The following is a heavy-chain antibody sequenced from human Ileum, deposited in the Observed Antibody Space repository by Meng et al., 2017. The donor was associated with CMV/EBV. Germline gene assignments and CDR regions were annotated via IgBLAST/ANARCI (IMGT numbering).Heavy chain of an antibody. CDR2: ISGSSGHI. Sequence: GGSLRLSCAASGFTFSYYSINWVRQAPGKGLEWVSSISGSSGHIYYADSVRGRFTVSRDNAKNSLYLQMDSLRAEDSAVYYCAREAVLGDCTSTSCPYYFDYWGQGTLVTVSS. CDR3: AREAVLGDCTSTSCPYYFDY. CDR1: GFTFSYYS. V-gene: IGHV3-21*01. J-gene: IGHJ4*02. D-gene: IGHD2-2*01.